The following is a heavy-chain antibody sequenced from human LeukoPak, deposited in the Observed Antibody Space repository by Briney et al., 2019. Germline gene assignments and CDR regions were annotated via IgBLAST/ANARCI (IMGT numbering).Heavy chain of an antibody. CDR1: GFTFSDYW. J-gene: IGHJ4*02. Sequence: PGGSLRLSCAASGFTFSDYWMSWIRQAPGKGLKWAAHINKDGSDKYYVDSVKGRFTISRDNAKNTLYLQMNSLRAEDTAVYYCVSWAGKYYETSDYSLAPSNSWGQGTLVTVSS. CDR2: INKDGSDK. D-gene: IGHD3-22*01. CDR3: VSWAGKYYETSDYSLAPSNS. V-gene: IGHV3-7*01.